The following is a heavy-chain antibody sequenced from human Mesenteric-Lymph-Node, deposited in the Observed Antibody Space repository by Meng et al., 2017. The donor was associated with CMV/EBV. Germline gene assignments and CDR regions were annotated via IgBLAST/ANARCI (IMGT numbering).Heavy chain of an antibody. Sequence: GESLKISCEASGFTFSNYWVHWVRQAPGEGLVWVARIHSDGFSTYYADFVKGRFTISRDNAKHTLYLQMNSLRAEDTAVYYCVKEKGRYYYIMDVWGQGTTVTVSS. J-gene: IGHJ6*02. CDR3: VKEKGRYYYIMDV. V-gene: IGHV3-74*01. CDR1: GFTFSNYW. CDR2: IHSDGFST.